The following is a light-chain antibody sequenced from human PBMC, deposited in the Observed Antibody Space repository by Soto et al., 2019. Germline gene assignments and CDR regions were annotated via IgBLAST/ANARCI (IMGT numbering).Light chain of an antibody. CDR1: QDINKN. CDR3: QQYENLPT. CDR2: DAS. Sequence: DIQITQSPSSLSASVGDRVTITCQASQDINKNLIWYQQKPGRAPKLLIYDASNLEAGVPSRFRGSGSGTDFTFTISRLQPEDIATYYCQQYENLPTFGQGTRLEIK. J-gene: IGKJ5*01. V-gene: IGKV1-33*01.